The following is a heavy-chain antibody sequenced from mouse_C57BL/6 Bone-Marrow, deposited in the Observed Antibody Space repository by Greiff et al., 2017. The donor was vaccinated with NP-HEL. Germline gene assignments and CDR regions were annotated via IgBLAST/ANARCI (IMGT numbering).Heavy chain of an antibody. D-gene: IGHD2-5*01. CDR3: ARRAYNSNYLAWFAY. V-gene: IGHV2-2*01. J-gene: IGHJ3*01. CDR2: IWSGGST. Sequence: QVQLKESGPGLVQPSQSLSITCTVSGFSLTSYGVHWVRQSPGKGLEWLGVIWSGGSTDYNAAFISRLSISKDNSKSQVFFKMNSLQADDTAIYYCARRAYNSNYLAWFAYWGQGTLVTVSA. CDR1: GFSLTSYG.